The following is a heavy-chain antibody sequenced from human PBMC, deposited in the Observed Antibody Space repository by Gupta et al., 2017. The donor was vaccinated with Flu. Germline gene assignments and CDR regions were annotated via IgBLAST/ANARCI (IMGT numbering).Heavy chain of an antibody. Sequence: EVQLVESGGGLVKPGGSLRLSCAASGFTFSSYSMNWVRQTPGKGLEWVSSISSSSSYIYYADSVKGRFTISRDNAKNSLYLQMNSLRAEDTAVYYCARDLSIYSSSSEIRSHYYYYGMDVWGQGTTVTVSS. V-gene: IGHV3-21*01. D-gene: IGHD6-6*01. J-gene: IGHJ6*02. CDR1: GFTFSSYS. CDR3: ARDLSIYSSSSEIRSHYYYYGMDV. CDR2: ISSSSSYI.